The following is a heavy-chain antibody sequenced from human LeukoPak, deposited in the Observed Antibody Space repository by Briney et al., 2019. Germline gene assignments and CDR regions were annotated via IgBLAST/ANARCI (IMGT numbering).Heavy chain of an antibody. CDR3: AKDLGDYGESGKDY. J-gene: IGHJ4*02. CDR1: GFTFDDYA. Sequence: GGNLRLSCAASGFTFDDYAMHWVRQAPGRGLEWVSLINADGGSTSYEDSVKGRFTISRDNSKNSLFLQMNSLRTEDTALYYCAKDLGDYGESGKDYWGQGTLVTVSA. V-gene: IGHV3-43*02. CDR2: INADGGST. D-gene: IGHD4-17*01.